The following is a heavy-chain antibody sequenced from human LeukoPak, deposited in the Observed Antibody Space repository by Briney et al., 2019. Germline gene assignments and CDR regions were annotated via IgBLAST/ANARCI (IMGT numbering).Heavy chain of an antibody. V-gene: IGHV4-39*01. J-gene: IGHJ4*02. CDR1: GGSISITSYY. CDR3: ASQSGNANYFDY. CDR2: IYYSGGT. Sequence: SETLSLTCTVSGGSISITSYYWDWIRQPPGKGLEWIGSIYYSGGTNYNPSLQSRVTISVDTSKNQFSLRENSMTAADTAVYYCASQSGNANYFDYWGQGILVTVSS. D-gene: IGHD1-1*01.